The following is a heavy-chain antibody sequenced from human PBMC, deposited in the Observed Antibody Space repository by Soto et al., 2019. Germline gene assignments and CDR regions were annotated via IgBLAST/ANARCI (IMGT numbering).Heavy chain of an antibody. J-gene: IGHJ6*02. CDR2: IYYSGST. D-gene: IGHD4-17*01. V-gene: IGHV4-39*02. Sequence: SETLSLTCTVSGGSISSRGYYWGWIRQPPGKGLEWIGTIYYSGSTYYNPSLKSRVTISVDTSKNQFSLKLSSVTAADTAVYYCAREFSTVTNYGMDVWGQGTTVTVSS. CDR1: GGSISSRGYY. CDR3: AREFSTVTNYGMDV.